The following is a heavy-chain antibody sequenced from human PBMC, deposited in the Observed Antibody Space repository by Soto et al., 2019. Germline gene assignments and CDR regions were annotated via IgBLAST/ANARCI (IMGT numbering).Heavy chain of an antibody. D-gene: IGHD2-15*01. CDR3: ARDPVRTVVTPPNWYFDL. CDR2: INPSGGST. Sequence: QVQLVKSGAEVKKPGASVKVSCKASGYTFTSYYMHWVRQAPGQGLEWMGIINPSGGSTSYAQKFQGRVAMTRDTSTRPVDMELRSLRSEARAVYYCARDPVRTVVTPPNWYFDLWGRGTLVTVSS. J-gene: IGHJ2*01. V-gene: IGHV1-46*01. CDR1: GYTFTSYY.